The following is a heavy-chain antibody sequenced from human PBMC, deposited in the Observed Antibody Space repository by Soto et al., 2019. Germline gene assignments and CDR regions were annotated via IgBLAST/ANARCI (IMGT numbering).Heavy chain of an antibody. D-gene: IGHD3-10*01. CDR2: MNPHSGDT. Sequence: QVQLVQSGAEVRKPGASVKVSCKASGYSFTSLHFNWVRQATGQGLEWIGWMNPHSGDTGYAQRFQGRVTMTRNISLSAAYMELTSLRSQDTAVYFCARGSPGPVDHWGQGTLVTVSS. CDR3: ARGSPGPVDH. CDR1: GYSFTSLH. J-gene: IGHJ4*02. V-gene: IGHV1-8*01.